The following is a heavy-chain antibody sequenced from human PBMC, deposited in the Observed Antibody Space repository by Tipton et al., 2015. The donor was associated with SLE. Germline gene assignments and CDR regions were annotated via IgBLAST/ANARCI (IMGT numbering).Heavy chain of an antibody. CDR3: ARDKGGTNWLDP. CDR1: GFTFSDYW. V-gene: IGHV3-74*01. Sequence: GSLRLSCAASGFTFSDYWMHWVRQAPGKGLVWVSRINSDGKTTTYADSVKGRFTISRDNSNNTLYLQMNSLRADDTAVYYCARDKGGTNWLDPWGQGTLVTVSS. CDR2: INSDGKTT. D-gene: IGHD1-26*01. J-gene: IGHJ5*02.